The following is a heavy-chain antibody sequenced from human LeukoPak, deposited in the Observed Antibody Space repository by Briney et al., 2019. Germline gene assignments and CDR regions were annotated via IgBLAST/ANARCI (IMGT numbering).Heavy chain of an antibody. V-gene: IGHV3-23*01. CDR3: ARGSHGEHDS. CDR2: IDRSGGST. Sequence: GGSLRLSCAASGFTFSDHSMSWVRQAPGEGLEWVAAIDRSGGSTFYADSVKGRFTISKDNSKNTLYLQINSLRVDDTAIYYCARGSHGEHDSWGQGTLVTVSS. J-gene: IGHJ5*01. D-gene: IGHD4-17*01. CDR1: GFTFSDHS.